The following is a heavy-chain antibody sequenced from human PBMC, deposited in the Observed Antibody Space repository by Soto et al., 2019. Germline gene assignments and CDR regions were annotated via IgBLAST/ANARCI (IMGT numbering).Heavy chain of an antibody. Sequence: VQLLESGGGLVQPGGSLRLSCAASGFTFSSYAMSWVRQAPGKGLEWVSAISGSGGSTYYADSVKGRFTISRDNSKNTLYLQMNSLRAEDTAVYYCAADLSYDSSGYELDYWGQGTLVTVSS. D-gene: IGHD3-22*01. CDR3: AADLSYDSSGYELDY. CDR2: ISGSGGST. CDR1: GFTFSSYA. V-gene: IGHV3-23*01. J-gene: IGHJ4*02.